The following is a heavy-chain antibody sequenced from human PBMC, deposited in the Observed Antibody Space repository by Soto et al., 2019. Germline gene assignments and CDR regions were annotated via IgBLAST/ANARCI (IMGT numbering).Heavy chain of an antibody. D-gene: IGHD2-15*01. Sequence: SETLSLTCTVSGGSISSSSYYWGWIRQPPGKGLEWIGSIYYSGSTYYNPSLKSRVTISVDTSKNQFSLKLSSVTAADTAVYYCASEYCSGGSCYYKAFWWFDTWGQGTLVTVSS. J-gene: IGHJ5*02. CDR2: IYYSGST. V-gene: IGHV4-39*01. CDR3: ASEYCSGGSCYYKAFWWFDT. CDR1: GGSISSSSYY.